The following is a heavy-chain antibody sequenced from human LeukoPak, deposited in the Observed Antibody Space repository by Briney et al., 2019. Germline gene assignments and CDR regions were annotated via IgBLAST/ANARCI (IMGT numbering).Heavy chain of an antibody. J-gene: IGHJ1*01. Sequence: ASVKVSCKASGGTFSSYAISWVRQAPGQGLEWMGGIIPIFGTANYAQKFQGRVTMTTDTSTSTAYMELRSLRSDDTAVYYCAREGSQWELHVFQHWGQGTLVTVSS. CDR1: GGTFSSYA. D-gene: IGHD1-26*01. CDR3: AREGSQWELHVFQH. CDR2: IIPIFGTA. V-gene: IGHV1-69*05.